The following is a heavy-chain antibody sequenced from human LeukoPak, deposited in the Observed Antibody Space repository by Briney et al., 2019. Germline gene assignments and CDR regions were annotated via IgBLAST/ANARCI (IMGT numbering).Heavy chain of an antibody. Sequence: GGSLRLSCASSGFTLSSQNMHWVRQAPGRGLEWVAVMSADGTTKYYADSVKGRFTISGDNSRNTLYLQMNSLRAEDTAVYSCARDLPFYDNSVYDTAWGQGTLVTVSS. V-gene: IGHV3-30-3*01. D-gene: IGHD3-22*01. J-gene: IGHJ4*02. CDR3: ARDLPFYDNSVYDTA. CDR2: MSADGTTK. CDR1: GFTLSSQN.